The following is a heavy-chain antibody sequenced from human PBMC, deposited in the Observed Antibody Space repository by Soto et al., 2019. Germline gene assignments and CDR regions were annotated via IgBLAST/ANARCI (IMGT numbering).Heavy chain of an antibody. Sequence: GSLRLSCAASGFTFSSYGMHWVRQAPGKGLEWVAVIWYDGSNKYYADSVKGRFTISRDNSKNTLYLQMNSLRAEDTAVYYCARDPHLGGGTRRYYYYYGMDVWGQGTTVTVSS. D-gene: IGHD2-15*01. CDR2: IWYDGSNK. CDR1: GFTFSSYG. J-gene: IGHJ6*02. V-gene: IGHV3-33*01. CDR3: ARDPHLGGGTRRYYYYYGMDV.